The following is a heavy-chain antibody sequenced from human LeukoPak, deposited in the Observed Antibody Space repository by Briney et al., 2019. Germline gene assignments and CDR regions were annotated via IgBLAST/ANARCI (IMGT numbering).Heavy chain of an antibody. CDR2: ISSSSYI. J-gene: IGHJ2*01. CDR3: ARDGPRGGDCYWGYWYFDL. Sequence: GGSLRLSCAASGFTFSSYSMNWVRQAPGKGLEWVSSISSSSYIYYADSVKGRFTISRDNAKNSLYLQMNSLRAEDTAVYYCARDGPRGGDCYWGYWYFDLWGRGTLVTVSS. D-gene: IGHD2-21*02. V-gene: IGHV3-21*01. CDR1: GFTFSSYS.